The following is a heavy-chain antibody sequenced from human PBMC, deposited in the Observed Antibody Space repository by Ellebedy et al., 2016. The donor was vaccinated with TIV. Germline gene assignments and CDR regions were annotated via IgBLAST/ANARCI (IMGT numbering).Heavy chain of an antibody. CDR1: GYSFTRYW. V-gene: IGHV5-51*01. D-gene: IGHD4-17*01. CDR2: IYPGDSDT. J-gene: IGHJ4*02. CDR3: ARHRDGGYGDYVADY. Sequence: ASVKVSCKGSGYSFTRYWIGWVRQMPGKGLERMGIIYPGDSDTRHRPSFQGQVTISADKSISTAYLQWSSLKASDTAMYYCARHRDGGYGDYVADYWGQGTLVTVSS.